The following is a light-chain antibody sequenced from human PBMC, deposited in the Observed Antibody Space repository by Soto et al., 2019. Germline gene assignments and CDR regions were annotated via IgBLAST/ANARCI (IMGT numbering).Light chain of an antibody. J-gene: IGKJ4*02. V-gene: IGKV1-9*01. CDR1: QDSRSY. Sequence: DIQLTQAPAFLSASVGDRVTITCRASQDSRSYLAWYQQKPGKAPTLLIYGASALQSDVPSRFSGSGSGTEFTLAISSLQPEDFAAYYCQQYNSYPLTFGGGTKVEFK. CDR3: QQYNSYPLT. CDR2: GAS.